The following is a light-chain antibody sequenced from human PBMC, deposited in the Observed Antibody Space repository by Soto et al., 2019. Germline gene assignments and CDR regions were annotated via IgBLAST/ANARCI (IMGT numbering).Light chain of an antibody. CDR1: SSDIAFYNR. CDR3: ALYTSNSVDL. V-gene: IGLV2-18*01. J-gene: IGLJ1*01. CDR2: ETT. Sequence: QSVLTQPPSVSGSPGQSVTISCTGPSSDIAFYNRVSWYQQSPGTAPRLILFETTNRPSDVPHRFSGSRSGNTASLTISGLQAEDEADYFCALYTSNSVDLFGTATKLTVL.